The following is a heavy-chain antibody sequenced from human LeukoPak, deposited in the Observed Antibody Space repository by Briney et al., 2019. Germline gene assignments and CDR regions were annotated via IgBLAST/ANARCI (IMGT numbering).Heavy chain of an antibody. D-gene: IGHD6-19*01. J-gene: IGHJ4*02. CDR1: GYSFTSYG. Sequence: RASVKVSCKASGYSFTSYGISWVRQAPGQGLEWMGWISAYNGNTNYAQKLQGRVTMTTDTSTSTAYMELRSLRSDDTAVYYCARVPGSSSGWYGRVRYLDYWGQGTLVTVSS. V-gene: IGHV1-18*01. CDR2: ISAYNGNT. CDR3: ARVPGSSSGWYGRVRYLDY.